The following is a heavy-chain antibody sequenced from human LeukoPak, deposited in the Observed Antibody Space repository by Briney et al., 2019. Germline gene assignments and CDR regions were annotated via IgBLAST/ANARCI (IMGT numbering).Heavy chain of an antibody. CDR3: ARDPGYYDSSGYLDY. V-gene: IGHV3-21*01. CDR2: IRSSSSYI. D-gene: IGHD3-22*01. CDR1: GFTFSSYS. J-gene: IGHJ4*02. Sequence: GGSLRLSCAASGFTFSSYSMNWVRQAPGKGLEWVSSIRSSSSYIYYADSVKGRFTISRDNAKNSLYLQMNSLRAEDTAVYYCARDPGYYDSSGYLDYWGQGTLVTVSS.